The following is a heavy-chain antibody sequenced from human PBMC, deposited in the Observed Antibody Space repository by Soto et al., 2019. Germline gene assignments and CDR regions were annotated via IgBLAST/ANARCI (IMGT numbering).Heavy chain of an antibody. D-gene: IGHD1-26*01. J-gene: IGHJ6*02. V-gene: IGHV3-23*01. Sequence: RLSCAASGFPFSTSAMNWVRQAPGKGLEWVSIISATSDAAYYAESVKGRFTSSRDNSKNTLYLQMNSLRPEDTAMYYCGKYSGSYPVYNGMNVWGQGTTVTVSS. CDR1: GFPFSTSA. CDR3: GKYSGSYPVYNGMNV. CDR2: ISATSDAA.